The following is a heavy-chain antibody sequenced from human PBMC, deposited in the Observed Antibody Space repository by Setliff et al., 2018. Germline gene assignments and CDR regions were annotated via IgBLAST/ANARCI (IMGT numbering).Heavy chain of an antibody. J-gene: IGHJ4*02. CDR1: GFSLSTSGMC. D-gene: IGHD3-22*01. CDR3: ARILLKDYYDSSGYSDY. Sequence: SGPTLVNPTQTLALTCTFSGFSLSTSGMCVSWIRQPPGKALEWLARIDWDDDKYYSTSLKTRLTISKDTSKNQVVLTMTNMDPVDTATYYCARILLKDYYDSSGYSDYWGQGTLVTVSS. CDR2: IDWDDDK. V-gene: IGHV2-70*11.